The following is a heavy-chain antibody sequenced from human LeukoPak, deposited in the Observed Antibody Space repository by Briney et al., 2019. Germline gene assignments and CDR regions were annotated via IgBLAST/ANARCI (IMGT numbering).Heavy chain of an antibody. CDR1: GFTFSSNW. V-gene: IGHV3-7*01. CDR2: IKQDGSER. D-gene: IGHD3-9*01. CDR3: ARVLRYFDWLTDYFDY. J-gene: IGHJ4*02. Sequence: PGGSLRLSCAVSGFTFSSNWMSWVRQAPGKGLEWVANIKQDGSERYYVDSVKGRFTISRDNAKNSLYLQMNSLRAEDTAVYYCARVLRYFDWLTDYFDYWGQGTLVTVSS.